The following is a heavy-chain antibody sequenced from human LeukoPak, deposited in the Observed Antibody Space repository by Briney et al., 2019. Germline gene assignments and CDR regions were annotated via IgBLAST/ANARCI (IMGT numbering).Heavy chain of an antibody. CDR1: GLTFSNYP. CDR3: ARERGDELASGPFDI. Sequence: GGSLRLSCAASGLTFSNYPMNWIRQAPGKGLEWVSVIFSGGGTFYADSVKGRFTISRDYSKNTLYLQMNSLRAEDTAVYYCARERGDELASGPFDIWGQGTMVTVSS. CDR2: IFSGGGT. J-gene: IGHJ3*02. V-gene: IGHV3-53*01. D-gene: IGHD2-21*02.